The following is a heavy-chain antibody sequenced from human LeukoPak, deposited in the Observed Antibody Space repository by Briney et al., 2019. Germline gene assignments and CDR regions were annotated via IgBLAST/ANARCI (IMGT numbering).Heavy chain of an antibody. CDR2: INHSGSI. CDR1: GGSFSGYY. J-gene: IGHJ6*02. V-gene: IGHV4-34*01. Sequence: SETLSLTCAVYGGSFSGYYWSWIRQPPGKGLEWIGEINHSGSINYNPSLKSRVTISVDTSKNQFSLKLSSVTAADTAVYYCARHSLDYYDSSGYYLTDPYGMDVWGQGTTVTVSS. CDR3: ARHSLDYYDSSGYYLTDPYGMDV. D-gene: IGHD3-22*01.